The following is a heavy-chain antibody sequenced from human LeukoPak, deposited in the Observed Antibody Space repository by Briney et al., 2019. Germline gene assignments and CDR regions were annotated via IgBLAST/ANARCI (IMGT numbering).Heavy chain of an antibody. Sequence: GGSLRLSCAASGFTFSSYWMSWVRQAPGKGLEWVANIKQDGSEKYYVDSVKGRFTISRDNAKKSLYLQMNSLRAEDTAVYYCARVWSFMSIRSMDVWGKGTTVTVSS. J-gene: IGHJ6*03. CDR2: IKQDGSEK. CDR1: GFTFSSYW. CDR3: ARVWSFMSIRSMDV. D-gene: IGHD3-10*02. V-gene: IGHV3-7*01.